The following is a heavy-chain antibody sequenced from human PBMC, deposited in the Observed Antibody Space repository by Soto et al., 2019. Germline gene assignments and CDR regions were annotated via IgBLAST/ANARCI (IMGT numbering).Heavy chain of an antibody. Sequence: PSQALSLTCSVSGGSISRFYWTSIRQPPEKGLEWIGYIYYSGSTGYNPSLKSRVTISVDTSKNQFSLKMRSVTAADTAVYYCARDPNGWNYFDFWGQGTLVTVSS. J-gene: IGHJ4*02. CDR3: ARDPNGWNYFDF. CDR2: IYYSGST. CDR1: GGSISRFY. D-gene: IGHD6-19*01. V-gene: IGHV4-59*01.